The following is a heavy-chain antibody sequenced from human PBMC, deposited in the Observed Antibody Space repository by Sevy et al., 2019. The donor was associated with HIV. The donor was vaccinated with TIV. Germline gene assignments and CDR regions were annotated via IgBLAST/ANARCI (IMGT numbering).Heavy chain of an antibody. V-gene: IGHV1-8*01. J-gene: IGHJ6*02. CDR1: GYTFTSYD. CDR3: ARMVYITMVRGVRVHYYYYYGMDV. Sequence: ASVKVSCKASGYTFTSYDINWVRQATGQGLEWMGWMNPNSGNTGYAQKFQGRVTMTKNTSISTAYMELSSLRSEDTAVYYCARMVYITMVRGVRVHYYYYYGMDVWGQGTTVTVSS. D-gene: IGHD3-10*01. CDR2: MNPNSGNT.